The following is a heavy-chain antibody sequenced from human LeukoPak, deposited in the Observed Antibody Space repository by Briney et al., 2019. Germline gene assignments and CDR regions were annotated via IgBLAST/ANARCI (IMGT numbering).Heavy chain of an antibody. CDR3: ARVRVTMVRGVIITLLKYNWFDR. CDR2: MNPNSGNT. CDR1: GYTFTSYD. V-gene: IGHV1-8*01. Sequence: ASVKVSCKASGYTFTSYDINWVRQATGQGREWMGWMNPNSGNTGYAQKFQGRVTMTRNTSTSTAYMELSSLRSEDTAVYYCARVRVTMVRGVIITLLKYNWFDRWGQGTLVTVSS. J-gene: IGHJ5*02. D-gene: IGHD3-10*01.